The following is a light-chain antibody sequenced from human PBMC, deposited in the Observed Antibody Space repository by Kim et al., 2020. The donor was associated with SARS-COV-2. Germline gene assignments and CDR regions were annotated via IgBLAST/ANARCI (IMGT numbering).Light chain of an antibody. J-gene: IGKJ2*01. CDR2: KVS. V-gene: IGKV2-30*01. CDR1: QSLVFDDGNTY. Sequence: DAVLTQSPLSLPVTLGQPASISCRSSQSLVFDDGNTYLSWFQQRPGQPPRLLTYKVSNRASGVPDRFSGSGSGTDFTLKICRVKAEVVGFYYCMQGVHWPGTFGQGTNLEI. CDR3: MQGVHWPGT.